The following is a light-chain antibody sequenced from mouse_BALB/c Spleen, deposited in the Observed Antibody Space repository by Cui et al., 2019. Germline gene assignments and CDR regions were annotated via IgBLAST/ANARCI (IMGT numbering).Light chain of an antibody. CDR2: GAS. V-gene: IGKV8-28*01. CDR1: QSLLNSGNQKNY. J-gene: IGKJ5*01. Sequence: IVMTQPPSSLSVSAGEKAPMSCKSSQSLLNSGNQKNYLAWYQQKPGQPPKLLIYGASTRESGVPDRFTGSGSGTDFTLTISSVQAEDLAVYYCQNDHSYPLTFGAGTKLELK. CDR3: QNDHSYPLT.